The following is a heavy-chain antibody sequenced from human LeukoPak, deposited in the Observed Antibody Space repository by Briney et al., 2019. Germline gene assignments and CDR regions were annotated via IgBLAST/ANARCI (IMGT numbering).Heavy chain of an antibody. Sequence: PSQTLSLTCTVSGGSISSGSYYWSWIRQPAGKGLEWIGRIYTSGSTNYNPSLKSRVTISVDTSKNQFSLKLSSVTAADTAVYYCARRTAITMVRGGRWFDPWGQGTLVTVSS. V-gene: IGHV4-61*02. CDR3: ARRTAITMVRGGRWFDP. J-gene: IGHJ5*02. CDR2: IYTSGST. CDR1: GGSISSGSYY. D-gene: IGHD3-10*01.